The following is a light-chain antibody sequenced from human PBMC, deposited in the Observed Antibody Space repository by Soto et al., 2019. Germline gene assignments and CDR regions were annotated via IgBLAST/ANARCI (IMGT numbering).Light chain of an antibody. CDR2: KAS. CDR3: QQYKSCSWT. V-gene: IGKV1-5*03. J-gene: IGKJ1*01. Sequence: DIQMTQSPSTLSASVGDRVTITCRASQSIRSWLAWYQQKPGKAPKLLIYKASRLESGVPSRFRASGAGTEVTLNISSLQPYDFDTYYCQQYKSCSWTLGQGTKADIK. CDR1: QSIRSW.